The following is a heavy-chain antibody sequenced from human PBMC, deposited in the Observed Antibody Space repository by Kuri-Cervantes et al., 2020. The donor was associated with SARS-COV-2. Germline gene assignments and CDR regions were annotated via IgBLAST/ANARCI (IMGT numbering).Heavy chain of an antibody. CDR2: ISSSSRSI. CDR3: ARDSTSGDV. J-gene: IGHJ6*04. CDR1: GFTFSSYS. Sequence: LSLTCAASGFTFSSYSMNWVRQAPGKGLEWVSSISSSSRSIYYADSVKGRFTISRDNAKNSLYLQMSSLRADDTAVYYCARDSTSGDVWGKGTPVTVSS. D-gene: IGHD2-2*01. V-gene: IGHV3-21*01.